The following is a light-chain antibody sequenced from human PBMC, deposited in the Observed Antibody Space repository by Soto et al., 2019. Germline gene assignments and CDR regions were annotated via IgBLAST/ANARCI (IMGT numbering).Light chain of an antibody. V-gene: IGKV3-15*01. Sequence: EIVMTQSPATLSVSPGERATLSCRASQSVSRNLAWYQHKPGQAPRLLIYGASSRATGIPARFSGSGSGTDFTLTISRLEPEDFVVYYCQLYGSSTLYTFGQGTKVDI. CDR1: QSVSRN. CDR3: QLYGSSTLYT. J-gene: IGKJ2*01. CDR2: GAS.